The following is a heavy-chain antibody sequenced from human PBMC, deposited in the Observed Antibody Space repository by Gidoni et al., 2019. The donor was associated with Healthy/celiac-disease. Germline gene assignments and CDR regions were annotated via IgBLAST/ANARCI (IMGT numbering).Heavy chain of an antibody. J-gene: IGHJ4*02. CDR3: ARASSDGSGSPLEMDY. CDR2: INAGTGNT. Sequence: QVQLVQSGAEVKTPGASVKVSCKASGYTFTSYAMHWVRQAPGQRLEWLGWINAGTGNTKYSQKVQGRVTITRDTSASTAYMELSSLRSEDTAVYYCARASSDGSGSPLEMDYWGQGTLVTVSS. D-gene: IGHD3-10*01. V-gene: IGHV1-3*01. CDR1: GYTFTSYA.